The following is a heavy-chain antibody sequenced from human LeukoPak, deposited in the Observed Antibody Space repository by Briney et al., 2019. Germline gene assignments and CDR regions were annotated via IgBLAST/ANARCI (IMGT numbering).Heavy chain of an antibody. CDR3: ARRTGGVYYDYYMDV. V-gene: IGHV3-23*01. CDR2: ISGSGYTT. D-gene: IGHD7-27*01. J-gene: IGHJ6*03. CDR1: GFSFSSFA. Sequence: GGSLRLSCAASGFSFSSFAMSWVRQAPEKGLEWVSGISGSGYTTYYADSVKGRFTVSRDNAKNTLYLQMNSLRAGDTAVYYCARRTGGVYYDYYMDVWGKGTTVTVS.